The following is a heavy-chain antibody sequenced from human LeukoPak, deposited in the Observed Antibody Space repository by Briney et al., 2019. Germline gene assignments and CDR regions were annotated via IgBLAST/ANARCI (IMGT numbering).Heavy chain of an antibody. Sequence: SETLSLTCTVSGGSISSYYWSWIRQPAGKGLEWIGRIYTSGSTNYNPSLKSRVTMSVDTSKNQFSLKLSSVTAADTAVYYCASIAARLDAFDIWGQGTMVTVSS. CDR3: ASIAARLDAFDI. CDR1: GGSISSYY. D-gene: IGHD6-6*01. V-gene: IGHV4-4*07. J-gene: IGHJ3*02. CDR2: IYTSGST.